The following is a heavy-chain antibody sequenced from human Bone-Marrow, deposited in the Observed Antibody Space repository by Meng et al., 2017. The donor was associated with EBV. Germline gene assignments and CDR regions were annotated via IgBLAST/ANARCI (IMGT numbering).Heavy chain of an antibody. CDR2: IYWDDDK. Sequence: TVHESCPTLVKPTQALTPTCTVSGFSPSTTGVGAGCIRQPPGKALEWLTLIYWDDDKRYSPSLKSRLTITKDTSKNQVVLTMTNMDPVDTATYYCAHCYGGNSYYWGQGTLVTVSS. J-gene: IGHJ4*02. V-gene: IGHV2-5*02. CDR1: GFSPSTTGVG. D-gene: IGHD4-23*01. CDR3: AHCYGGNSYY.